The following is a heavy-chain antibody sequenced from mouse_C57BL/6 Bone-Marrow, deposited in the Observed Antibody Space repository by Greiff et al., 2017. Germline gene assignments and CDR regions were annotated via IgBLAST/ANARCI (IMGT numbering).Heavy chain of an antibody. D-gene: IGHD2-2*01. CDR3: ARGGLRRRDWYFDV. CDR2: ISPGSGGT. V-gene: IGHV1-54*01. Sequence: QVQLQQSGAELVRPGTSVKVSCKASGYAFTNYLIAWVKQRPGQGLEWIGVISPGSGGTNYNEKFKGKVTLTADKSSSTAYMQLSSLTSEDSAVYFCARGGLRRRDWYFDVWGTGTTVTVSA. J-gene: IGHJ1*03. CDR1: GYAFTNYL.